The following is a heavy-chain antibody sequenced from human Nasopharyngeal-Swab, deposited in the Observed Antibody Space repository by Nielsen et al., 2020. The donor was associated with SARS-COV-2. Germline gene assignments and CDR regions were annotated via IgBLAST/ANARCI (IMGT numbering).Heavy chain of an antibody. Sequence: GSLRLSCTVSGGSISSYYWSWIRQPPGKGLEWIGYIYYSGSTNCNPSLKSRVTISVDTSKNQFSLKLSSVTAADTAVYYCARGLWQSSSSWTYYYYYMDVWGKGTTVTVSS. CDR2: IYYSGST. V-gene: IGHV4-59*01. CDR1: GGSISSYY. D-gene: IGHD6-6*01. J-gene: IGHJ6*03. CDR3: ARGLWQSSSSWTYYYYYMDV.